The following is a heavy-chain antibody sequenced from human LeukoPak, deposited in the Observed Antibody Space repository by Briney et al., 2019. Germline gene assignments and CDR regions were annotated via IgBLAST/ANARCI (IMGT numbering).Heavy chain of an antibody. D-gene: IGHD3-16*02. CDR3: AHRVIGGVIVPFDY. J-gene: IGHJ4*02. CDR2: IYWDDDS. V-gene: IGHV2-5*02. Sequence: SGPTLVNPTQTLTLTCTFSGFSLSTSGVGVGWIRQPPGKALEWLALIYWDDDSRYSPSLKSRLTITKATSKNQVVLTMTNMDPVDTATYYCAHRVIGGVIVPFDYWGQGTLVTVSS. CDR1: GFSLSTSGVG.